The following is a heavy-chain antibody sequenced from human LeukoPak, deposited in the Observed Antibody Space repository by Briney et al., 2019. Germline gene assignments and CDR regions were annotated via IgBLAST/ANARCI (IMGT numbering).Heavy chain of an antibody. D-gene: IGHD2-15*01. Sequence: GGSLRLSCAASGFTVSSNYMSWVRQAPGKGLEWVSVIYSGGRTYYADSVKGRFTISRDNSKNTLYLQMNSLRAEDTAVYYCARCSGGSCYQNWFDPWGQGTLVTVSS. CDR2: IYSGGRT. CDR1: GFTVSSNY. CDR3: ARCSGGSCYQNWFDP. V-gene: IGHV3-66*01. J-gene: IGHJ5*02.